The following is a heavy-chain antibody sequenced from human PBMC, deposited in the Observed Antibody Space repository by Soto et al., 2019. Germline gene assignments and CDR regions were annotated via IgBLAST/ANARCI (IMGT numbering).Heavy chain of an antibody. D-gene: IGHD3-3*01. CDR1: GYMFTSYG. V-gene: IGHV1-18*01. Sequence: QVHLVQSGPEVKKTGASVKVSCKASGYMFTSYGISWVRQAPGQGLEWMGWTTPHNGNTRYAQKFQGRVTMTTDTSTATASMELRSLTSDETAVYYCARVDFWSGDIYYGMDVWGQGTTVSVSS. CDR2: TTPHNGNT. J-gene: IGHJ6*02. CDR3: ARVDFWSGDIYYGMDV.